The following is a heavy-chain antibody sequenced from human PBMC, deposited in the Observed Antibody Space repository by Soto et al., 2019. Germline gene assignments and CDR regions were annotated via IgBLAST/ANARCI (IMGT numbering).Heavy chain of an antibody. V-gene: IGHV3-23*01. D-gene: IGHD3-3*01. CDR3: AKDGFGGASDY. Sequence: EVQLLESGGGFAQPGGSLRLSCAASGFTFSSYAMHWVRQAPGRGLEWVSTIGGSGTNIYYADSVQGRFTISRDNSQNTLFLQMTSLRVDDAATYYCAKDGFGGASDYWGQGTHVTVSS. J-gene: IGHJ4*02. CDR2: IGGSGTNI. CDR1: GFTFSSYA.